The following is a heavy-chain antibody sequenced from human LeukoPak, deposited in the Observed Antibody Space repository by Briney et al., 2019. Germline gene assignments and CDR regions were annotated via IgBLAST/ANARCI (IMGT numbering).Heavy chain of an antibody. D-gene: IGHD1-26*01. CDR1: GFTFSSYA. CDR2: IYYSGST. J-gene: IGHJ5*02. CDR3: ARLQSPPQWELRESGFDP. Sequence: GSLRLSCAASGFTFSSYAMSWIRQPPGKGLEWIGYIYYSGSTNYNPSLKSRVTISVDTPKNQFSLKLSSVTAADTAVYYCARLQSPPQWELRESGFDPWGQGTLVTVAS. V-gene: IGHV4-59*08.